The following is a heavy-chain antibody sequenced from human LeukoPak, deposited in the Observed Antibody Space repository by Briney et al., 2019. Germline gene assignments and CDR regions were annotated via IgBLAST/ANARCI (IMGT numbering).Heavy chain of an antibody. CDR2: ISYDGSNK. CDR1: GFTFSSYA. Sequence: PGRSLRLSCAASGFTFSSYAMHWVRQAPGKGLEWVAVISYDGSNKYYADSVKGRFTISRDNSKNTLYLQMNSLRAEDTAVYYCARRDGDYRRLYYFDYWGQGTLVTVSS. D-gene: IGHD4-17*01. CDR3: ARRDGDYRRLYYFDY. J-gene: IGHJ4*02. V-gene: IGHV3-30*04.